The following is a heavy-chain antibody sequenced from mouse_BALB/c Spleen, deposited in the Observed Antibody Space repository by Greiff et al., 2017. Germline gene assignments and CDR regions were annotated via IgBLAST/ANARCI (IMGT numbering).Heavy chain of an antibody. D-gene: IGHD2-14*01. J-gene: IGHJ3*01. CDR3: ARDQGYRAWFAY. V-gene: IGHV5-4*02. Sequence: DVMLVESGGGLVKPGGSLKLSCAASGFTFSDYYMYWVRQTPEKRLEWVATISDGGSYTYYPDSVKGRFTISRDNAKNNLYLQMSSLKSEDTAMYYCARDQGYRAWFAYWGQGTLVTVSA. CDR1: GFTFSDYY. CDR2: ISDGGSYT.